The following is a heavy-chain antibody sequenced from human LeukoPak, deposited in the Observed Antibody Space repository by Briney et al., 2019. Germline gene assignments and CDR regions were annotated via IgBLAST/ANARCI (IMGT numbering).Heavy chain of an antibody. Sequence: PGGSLRLSCAASGFTFSSQAMSWVRQAPGKGLEWVSSISGSGGSTYYADSVKGRFTISRDNSKNTLYLQMNSLRAEDTAVYYCAKRQAETTSRLPAEYFQHWGQGTLVTVSS. CDR1: GFTFSSQA. J-gene: IGHJ1*01. V-gene: IGHV3-23*01. CDR3: AKRQAETTSRLPAEYFQH. CDR2: ISGSGGST. D-gene: IGHD1/OR15-1a*01.